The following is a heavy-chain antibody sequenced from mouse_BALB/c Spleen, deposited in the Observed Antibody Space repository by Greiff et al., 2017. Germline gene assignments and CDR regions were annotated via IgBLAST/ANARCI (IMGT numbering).Heavy chain of an antibody. J-gene: IGHJ4*01. CDR3: AKDGYYEGAMDY. Sequence: VQLQQSGPELVKPGASVRISCKASGYTFTSYYIHWVKQRPGQGLEWIGWIYPGNVNTKYNEKFKGKATLTADKSSSTAYMQLSSLTSEDSAVYFCAKDGYYEGAMDYWGQGTSVTVSS. CDR2: IYPGNVNT. D-gene: IGHD2-3*01. CDR1: GYTFTSYY. V-gene: IGHV1S56*01.